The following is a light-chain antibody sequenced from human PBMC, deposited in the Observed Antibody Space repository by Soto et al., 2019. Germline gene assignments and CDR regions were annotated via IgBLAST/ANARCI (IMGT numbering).Light chain of an antibody. CDR1: QSVSSS. CDR3: QQYNIWPQT. J-gene: IGKJ1*01. V-gene: IGKV3-15*01. CDR2: DTS. Sequence: EIVVTQSPATLSVSPGERVTLSCRASQSVSSSLAWYQQRPGQAPRLLIYDTSTRATGIPARFSGSGSGTEFTLTISSLQSEDFAVYFCQQYNIWPQTFGQGTKVDIK.